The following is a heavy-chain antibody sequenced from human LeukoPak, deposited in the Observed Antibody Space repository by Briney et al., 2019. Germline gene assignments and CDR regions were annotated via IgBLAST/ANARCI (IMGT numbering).Heavy chain of an antibody. J-gene: IGHJ6*02. CDR3: ASHMVRGVIYYYYYGMDV. D-gene: IGHD3-10*01. V-gene: IGHV1-69*04. CDR2: IIPILGIA. CDR1: GGTFSSYA. Sequence: ASVKVSCKASGGTFSSYAISWVRQAPGQGLEWMGRIIPILGIANYAQKFQGRVTITADKSTSTAYMELSSLRSEDTAVYYCASHMVRGVIYYYYYGMDVWGQGATVTVSS.